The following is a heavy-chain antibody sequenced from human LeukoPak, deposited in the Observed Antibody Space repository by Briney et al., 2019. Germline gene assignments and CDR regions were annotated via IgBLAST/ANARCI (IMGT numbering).Heavy chain of an antibody. J-gene: IGHJ6*02. CDR3: ARGTGVTHYYYYGMDV. D-gene: IGHD2-21*02. CDR1: GGSISSSSYY. V-gene: IGHV4-39*07. CDR2: IYHSGST. Sequence: SETLSLTCTVSGGSISSSSYYWGWIRQPPGKGLEWIGEIYHSGSTNDNPSLKSRVTISIDTSKNQFSLKLNSVTAADTAVYYCARGTGVTHYYYYGMDVWGQGTTVTVSS.